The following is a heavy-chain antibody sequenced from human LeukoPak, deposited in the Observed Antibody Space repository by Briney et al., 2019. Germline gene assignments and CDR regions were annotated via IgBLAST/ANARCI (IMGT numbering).Heavy chain of an antibody. CDR2: IRDDGSEK. J-gene: IGHJ4*02. CDR1: GFTFSSYW. V-gene: IGHV3-7*01. CDR3: ARDPLRRFDY. Sequence: GGSLRLSCAASGFTFSSYWMSWVRQAPGKGLEWVATIRDDGSEKYYVDSVKGRFGISRDNAKNSLYLRMDSLRVEDTAVYYCARDPLRRFDYWGQGTLVTVSS.